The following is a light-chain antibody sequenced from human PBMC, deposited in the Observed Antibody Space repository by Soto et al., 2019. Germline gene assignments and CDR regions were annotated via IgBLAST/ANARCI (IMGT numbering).Light chain of an antibody. CDR2: DVS. V-gene: IGLV2-11*01. CDR1: SSDVGGYNY. J-gene: IGLJ1*01. Sequence: HSVLTQPRSLSVFPGQSVTISCTGTSSDVGGYNYVSWYQQHPGKAPKLMIYDVSKRPSGVPDRFSGSKSGNTASLTISGLQAEDEADYYCCSYAGSYTYYVFGTGTKVTVL. CDR3: CSYAGSYTYYV.